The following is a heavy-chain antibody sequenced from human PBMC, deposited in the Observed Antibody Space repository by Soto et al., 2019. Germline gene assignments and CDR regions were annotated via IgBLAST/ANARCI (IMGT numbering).Heavy chain of an antibody. CDR2: IYYSGST. CDR3: ARGSLYYYDSSGYFDY. V-gene: IGHV4-59*11. Sequence: PSETLSLTCTVSGGSISSHYWSWIRKPPGKGLEWIGYIYYSGSTNYNPSLKSRVTISVDTSKNQFSLKLSSVTAADTAVYYCARGSLYYYDSSGYFDYWGQGTLVTVSS. D-gene: IGHD3-22*01. CDR1: GGSISSHY. J-gene: IGHJ4*02.